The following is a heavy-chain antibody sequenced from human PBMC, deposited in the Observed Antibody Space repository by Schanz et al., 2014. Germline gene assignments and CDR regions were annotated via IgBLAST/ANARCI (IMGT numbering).Heavy chain of an antibody. CDR3: SRGPKHAFDI. J-gene: IGHJ3*02. Sequence: QVQLQESGPGLVKPSETLSLTCTVSNGSISSSSYYWGWIRQPPGKGLEWIGSIYYSGSTYYNPSPKGRSTISVATPKNRAPLKLTFGTAADTAVYYCSRGPKHAFDIWGQGTMVTVSS. V-gene: IGHV4-39*01. CDR2: IYYSGST. CDR1: NGSISSSSYY.